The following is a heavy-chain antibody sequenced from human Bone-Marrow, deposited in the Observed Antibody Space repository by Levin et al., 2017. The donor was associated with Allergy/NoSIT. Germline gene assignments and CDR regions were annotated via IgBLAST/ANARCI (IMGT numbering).Heavy chain of an antibody. CDR3: ARGGSGLDS. CDR2: IGGSHTTI. Sequence: QAGGSLRLSCAASGFTFGLYSMNWVRQAPGRGLEWISFIGGSHTTIYYADSVKGRFTISRDNVKNSLYLQMSDLRDDDTAIYYCARGGSGLDSWGQGTLVTVSS. J-gene: IGHJ4*02. CDR1: GFTFGLYS. D-gene: IGHD3-10*01. V-gene: IGHV3-48*02.